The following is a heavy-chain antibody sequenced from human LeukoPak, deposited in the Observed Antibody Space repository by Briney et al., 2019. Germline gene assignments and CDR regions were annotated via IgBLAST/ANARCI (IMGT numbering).Heavy chain of an antibody. CDR1: GFTFSSYS. CDR3: ARDLRGAPDY. Sequence: GGSLRLSCAASGFTFSSYSMNWVRQAPGKGLEWVSSISSSSSYIYYANSVKGRFTISRDNAKNSLYLQMNSLRAEDTAVYYCARDLRGAPDYWGQGTLVTVSS. V-gene: IGHV3-21*01. D-gene: IGHD1-26*01. CDR2: ISSSSSYI. J-gene: IGHJ4*02.